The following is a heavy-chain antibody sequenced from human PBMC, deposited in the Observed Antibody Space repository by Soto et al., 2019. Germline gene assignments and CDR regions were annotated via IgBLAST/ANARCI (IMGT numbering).Heavy chain of an antibody. J-gene: IGHJ4*02. CDR1: GLTFSSYW. CDR3: VGGVDGDI. CDR2: IDSDGSRT. V-gene: IGHV3-74*01. Sequence: EVQLVESGGDLVQPGGYLRLSCAESGLTFSSYWMHWVRQAQGKGLEWVARIDSDGSRTHYADSVKGRFTISRDNAKNSLFLQMNSRRADDAAEYYCVGGVDGDIWGQGTLVIVSS. D-gene: IGHD7-27*01.